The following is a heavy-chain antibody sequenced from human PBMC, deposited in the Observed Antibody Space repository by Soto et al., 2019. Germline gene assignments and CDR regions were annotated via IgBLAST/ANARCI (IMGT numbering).Heavy chain of an antibody. D-gene: IGHD1-1*01. J-gene: IGHJ6*02. CDR1: GFTFDDYT. CDR2: ISWDGGST. CDR3: AKDTGTDYYYYYGMDV. Sequence: ESGGVVVQPGGSLRLSCAASGFTFDDYTMHWVRQAPGKGLEWVSLISWDGGSTYYADSVKGRFTISRDNSKNSLYLQMNSLRTEDTALYYCAKDTGTDYYYYYGMDVWGQGTTVTVSS. V-gene: IGHV3-43*01.